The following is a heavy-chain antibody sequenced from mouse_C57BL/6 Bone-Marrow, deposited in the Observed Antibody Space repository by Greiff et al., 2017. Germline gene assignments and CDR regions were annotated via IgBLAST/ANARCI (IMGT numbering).Heavy chain of an antibody. CDR2: INPGSGST. V-gene: IGHV1-55*01. CDR3: AKPDKSNYWYFDV. Sequence: VQLQQPGAELVKPGASVKMSCKASGYTFTSYWITWVKQRPGQGLEWIGDINPGSGSTNYNEKFKSKATLTVDTSSSTAYMQLSSLTSADSAVYYCAKPDKSNYWYFDVWGTGTTVTVSA. J-gene: IGHJ1*03. CDR1: GYTFTSYW. D-gene: IGHD1-3*01.